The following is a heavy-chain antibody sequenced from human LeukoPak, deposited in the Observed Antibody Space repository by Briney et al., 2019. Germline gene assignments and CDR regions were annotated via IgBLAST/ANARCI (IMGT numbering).Heavy chain of an antibody. D-gene: IGHD3-10*01. CDR3: ASHGSGRYYSTYYYYSMDV. CDR1: GDSISSSRYY. CDR2: IYYSGST. V-gene: IGHV4-39*01. J-gene: IGHJ6*02. Sequence: SETPSLTCTVSGDSISSSRYYWGWIRQPPGKGLEWIGSIYYSGSTYYNPSLKSRVFISVDTSKNQFSLKLSSVTAADTAVYYCASHGSGRYYSTYYYYSMDVWGQGTMVTVSS.